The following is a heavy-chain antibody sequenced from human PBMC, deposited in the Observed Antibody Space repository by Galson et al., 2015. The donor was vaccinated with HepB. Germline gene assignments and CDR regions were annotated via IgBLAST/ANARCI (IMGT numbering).Heavy chain of an antibody. J-gene: IGHJ6*02. CDR2: MNPNSGNT. D-gene: IGHD3-3*01. CDR3: ARDTIRITIFGVVIPHYGMDV. V-gene: IGHV1-8*01. CDR1: GYTFASYD. Sequence: SVKVSCKASGYTFASYDINWVRQATGQGLEWMGWMNPNSGNTGYAQKFQGRVTMTRNTSISTAYMELSSLRSEDTAVYYCARDTIRITIFGVVIPHYGMDVWGQGTTVTVSS.